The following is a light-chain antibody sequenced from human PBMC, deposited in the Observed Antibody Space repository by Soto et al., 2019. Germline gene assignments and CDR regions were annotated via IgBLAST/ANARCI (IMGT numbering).Light chain of an antibody. J-gene: IGKJ5*01. V-gene: IGKV3-15*01. CDR3: QQYNNWPPIT. Sequence: IVLTPSPTTLSVSPEDGPPLSCRASQSVSSNLAWHQQKPGQAPRILMYDASTRATGISARFGGSGSGTEFTLTISSLQSEDFAVYYCQQYNNWPPITFGQGNDWRL. CDR2: DAS. CDR1: QSVSSN.